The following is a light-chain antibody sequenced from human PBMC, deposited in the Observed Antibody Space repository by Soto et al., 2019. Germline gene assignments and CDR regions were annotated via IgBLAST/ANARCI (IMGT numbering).Light chain of an antibody. CDR1: QSVSSSY. V-gene: IGKV3-20*01. J-gene: IGKJ1*01. Sequence: EIVLTQSPRTLSLSPGERATLSCRASQSVSSSYLAWYRQKPGRAPGLLIYGASNRATGIPYRFSGSGSGTDFTLTISRLEPEDFAVYSCQQYGGSPRTFGQGAKVDIK. CDR2: GAS. CDR3: QQYGGSPRT.